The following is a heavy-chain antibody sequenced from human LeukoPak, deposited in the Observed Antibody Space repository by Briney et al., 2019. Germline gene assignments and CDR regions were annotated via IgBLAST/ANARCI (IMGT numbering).Heavy chain of an antibody. J-gene: IGHJ4*01. D-gene: IGHD5/OR15-5a*01. V-gene: IGHV3-11*01. CDR2: MSGSGGFTT. Sequence: GESLRLSCAASGFTFNDHYMSWVRQTPGKGLECVSSMSGSGGFTTFYADSVKGRFTISRDDARNLLFLQMNNLTTEDTAVYFCARDTVYDDYYFDSWGQGTLVTVSA. CDR3: ARDTVYDDYYFDS. CDR1: GFTFNDHY.